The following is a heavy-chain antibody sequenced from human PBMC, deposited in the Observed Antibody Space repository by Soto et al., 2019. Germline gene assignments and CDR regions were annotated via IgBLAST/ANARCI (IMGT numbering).Heavy chain of an antibody. CDR2: IYHTGSS. CDR1: GGSISSGAYS. Sequence: QLQLQESGSGLVKPSQTLSLTCTVSGGSISSGAYSWGWIRQPPGKGLEWIGYIYHTGSSYYSPSLKNRVTISVDKSKNHFSLKLTSMTAPDTAVDFCAKASDYSAYDVWGQGTMVTVSS. D-gene: IGHD4-17*01. V-gene: IGHV4-30-2*01. CDR3: AKASDYSAYDV. J-gene: IGHJ3*01.